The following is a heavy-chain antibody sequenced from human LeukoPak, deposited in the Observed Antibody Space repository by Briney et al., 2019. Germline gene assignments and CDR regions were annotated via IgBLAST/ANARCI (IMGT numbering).Heavy chain of an antibody. Sequence: ASVKVSCKVSGYTLTELSIHWVRQAPGKGLEWMGGLDSEDGETTYAQKFRGRVTMTTDTSTSTAYMELRSLRSDDTAVYYCARHSPYSSSYKSGAFDIWGQGTMVTVSS. CDR3: ARHSPYSSSYKSGAFDI. CDR1: GYTLTELS. CDR2: LDSEDGET. D-gene: IGHD6-13*01. V-gene: IGHV1-24*01. J-gene: IGHJ3*02.